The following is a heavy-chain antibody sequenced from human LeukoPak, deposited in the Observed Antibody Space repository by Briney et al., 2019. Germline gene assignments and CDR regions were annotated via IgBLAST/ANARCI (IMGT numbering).Heavy chain of an antibody. CDR3: VRGCNRAHCPYFFDS. Sequence: QTGGSLRLSSAAPGFTFSTYWMTWVRQAPGKGLECVATIRQDDIERNLVDSVKGRFFISRDNAKNSLYLQMNSLTVEDTAVYYCVRGCNRAHCPYFFDSWGQGTLITVS. J-gene: IGHJ4*02. D-gene: IGHD2/OR15-2a*01. V-gene: IGHV3-7*01. CDR1: GFTFSTYW. CDR2: IRQDDIER.